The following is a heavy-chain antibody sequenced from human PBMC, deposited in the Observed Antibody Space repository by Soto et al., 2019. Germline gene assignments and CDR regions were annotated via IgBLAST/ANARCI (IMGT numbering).Heavy chain of an antibody. CDR2: INPSGGST. D-gene: IGHD2-15*01. CDR1: GYTFTSYF. CDR3: ARVYCSGGSCYSIDY. J-gene: IGHJ4*02. V-gene: IGHV1-46*03. Sequence: QVQLVQSGAEVKKPGASVKVSCKASGYTFTSYFMHWVRQAPGQGLEWMGIINPSGGSTSYAQKFRGRVTMTRDTSTSTVYMELSSLRSEDTAVYYCARVYCSGGSCYSIDYWGQGTLVTVSS.